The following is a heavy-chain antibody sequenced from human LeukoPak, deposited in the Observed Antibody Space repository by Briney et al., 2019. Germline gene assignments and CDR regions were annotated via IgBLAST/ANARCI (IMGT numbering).Heavy chain of an antibody. D-gene: IGHD3-3*01. J-gene: IGHJ4*02. CDR1: GFTFSSYW. V-gene: IGHV3-23*01. Sequence: PGGSLRLSCAASGFTFSSYWMSWVRQAPGKGLEWVSAISGSGGSTYYADSVKGRFTISRDNSKNTLYLQMNSLRAEDTAVYYCAKKTPLLNFDFWSGSRQTRPVDDYWGQGTLVTVSS. CDR2: ISGSGGST. CDR3: AKKTPLLNFDFWSGSRQTRPVDDY.